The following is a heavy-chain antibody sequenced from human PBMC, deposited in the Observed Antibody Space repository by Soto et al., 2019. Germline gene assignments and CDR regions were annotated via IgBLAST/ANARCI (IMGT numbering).Heavy chain of an antibody. CDR3: ARDVVGPCDY. CDR2: ISSSGSTI. V-gene: IGHV3-48*03. J-gene: IGHJ4*02. D-gene: IGHD2-21*01. Sequence: VGSLRLSCAASGFTFSSYEMNWARQAPGKGLEWVSYISSSGSTIYYADSVKGRFTISRDDAKNSLYLQMNSLRAEDTAVYYCARDVVGPCDYWGQGTLVTVSS. CDR1: GFTFSSYE.